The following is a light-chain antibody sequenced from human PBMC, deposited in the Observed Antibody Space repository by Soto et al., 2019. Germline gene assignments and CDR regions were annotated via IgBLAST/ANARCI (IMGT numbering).Light chain of an antibody. V-gene: IGKV1-5*03. CDR1: QSISSW. CDR3: QQYSTYSA. J-gene: IGKJ1*01. CDR2: KAS. Sequence: DIQMTQSPSTLSASVGDRVTITCRASQSISSWLAWYQQKPGKAPKLLIYKASSLESGVPSRFSGSGSGTEFTLTIRSLQPDDSATYYCQQYSTYSAFGQGTRVDIK.